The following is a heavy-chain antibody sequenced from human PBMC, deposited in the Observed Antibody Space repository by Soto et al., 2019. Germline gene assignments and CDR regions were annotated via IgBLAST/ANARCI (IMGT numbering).Heavy chain of an antibody. CDR3: ARDKGDGSGSYYGY. Sequence: QVQLVQSGAEVKKPGASVKVSCKASGYTFSSYGISWVRQAPGQGLEWMGWISAYNGNTNYAQKLQGRVTMTRDTSTSTANMERRSLRSDDTAVYYCARDKGDGSGSYYGYWGQGTLVTVSS. J-gene: IGHJ4*02. CDR1: GYTFSSYG. D-gene: IGHD3-10*01. V-gene: IGHV1-18*01. CDR2: ISAYNGNT.